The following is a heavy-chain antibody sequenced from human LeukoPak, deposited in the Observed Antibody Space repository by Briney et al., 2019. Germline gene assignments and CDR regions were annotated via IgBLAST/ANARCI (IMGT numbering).Heavy chain of an antibody. CDR2: INPNSGGT. D-gene: IGHD6-13*01. CDR3: ARDLYSSSWSYYYGMDV. Sequence: ASVKVSCKASGYTFTGYYTHWVRQAPGQGLEWMGWINPNSGGTNYAQKFQSRVTMTRDTSISTAYMELSRLRSDDTAVYYCARDLYSSSWSYYYGMDVWGQGTTVTVSS. V-gene: IGHV1-2*02. J-gene: IGHJ6*02. CDR1: GYTFTGYY.